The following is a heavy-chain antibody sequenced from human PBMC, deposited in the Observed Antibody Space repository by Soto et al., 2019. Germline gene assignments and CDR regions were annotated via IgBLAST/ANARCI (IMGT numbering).Heavy chain of an antibody. CDR2: IYHSGST. V-gene: IGHV4-4*02. J-gene: IGHJ6*02. CDR3: ARVASIAFNYYYGMDV. D-gene: IGHD6-6*01. Sequence: SETLSLTCAVSGGSIGSSNWWSWVRQPPGKGLEWIGEIYHSGSTNYNPSLKSRVTISVDKSKNQFSLKLSSVTAADTAVYYCARVASIAFNYYYGMDVWGQGTTVTVSS. CDR1: GGSIGSSNW.